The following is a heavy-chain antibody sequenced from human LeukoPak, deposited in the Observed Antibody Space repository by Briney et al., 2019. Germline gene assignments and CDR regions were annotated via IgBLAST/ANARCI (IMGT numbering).Heavy chain of an antibody. CDR3: GKHYSSSIY. D-gene: IGHD6-19*01. CDR2: IRSDGSDK. V-gene: IGHV3-30*02. Sequence: GGSLGLSCAASGFIFSTYGMHWVRQAPGKGLEWVAFIRSDGSDKSYAGSVQGRFIISRDNSKNTLYLQMNTLRAEDTAIYYCGKHYSSSIYWGQGTLVTVSS. J-gene: IGHJ4*02. CDR1: GFIFSTYG.